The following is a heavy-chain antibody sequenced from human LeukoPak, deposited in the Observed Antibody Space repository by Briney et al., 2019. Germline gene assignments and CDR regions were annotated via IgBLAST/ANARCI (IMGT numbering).Heavy chain of an antibody. V-gene: IGHV3-53*04. CDR1: GFTVSSNY. Sequence: GGSLRLSCAASGFTVSSNYMSWVRQAPGKGLEWGSVIYNGGSTYYADSVKGRFTISRHNSKNTLYLQMNSLRAEDTAVYYCARAPEWLIFDYWGQGTLVTVSS. D-gene: IGHD6-19*01. J-gene: IGHJ4*02. CDR3: ARAPEWLIFDY. CDR2: IYNGGST.